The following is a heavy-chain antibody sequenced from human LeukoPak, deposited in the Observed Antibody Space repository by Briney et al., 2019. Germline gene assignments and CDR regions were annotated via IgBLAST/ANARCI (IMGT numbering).Heavy chain of an antibody. CDR2: ISGSGGCT. V-gene: IGHV3-23*01. CDR3: AKGSSGWYIRQKLHFDP. J-gene: IGHJ5*02. D-gene: IGHD6-19*01. CDR1: GFTFSSYA. Sequence: GGSLRLSCAASGFTFSSYAMSWVRQAPGKGLEWVSAISGSGGCTYYADSVKGRFTISRDNSKNTLYLQMNSLRAEDTAVYYCAKGSSGWYIRQKLHFDPWGQGTLVTVSS.